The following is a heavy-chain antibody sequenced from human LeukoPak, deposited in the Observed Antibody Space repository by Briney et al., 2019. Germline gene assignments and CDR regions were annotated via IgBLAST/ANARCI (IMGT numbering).Heavy chain of an antibody. J-gene: IGHJ4*02. CDR1: GFTFTNYW. CDR2: VKEDGTTK. CDR3: VSQEVVPH. Sequence: GGSLRLSCAASGFTFTNYWMSWVRQAPGKGLEWVANVKEDGTTKQYVDSVKGRFTISRDNAKNSLYLQMDSLRAEDTAVYYCVSQEVVPHWGQGTLVSVSS. D-gene: IGHD2-15*01. V-gene: IGHV3-7*01.